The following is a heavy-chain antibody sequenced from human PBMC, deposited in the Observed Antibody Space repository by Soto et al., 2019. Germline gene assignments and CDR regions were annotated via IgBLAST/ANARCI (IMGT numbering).Heavy chain of an antibody. D-gene: IGHD3-22*01. J-gene: IGHJ6*02. Sequence: PGGSLRLSCTAPGFTFYDYAMHWVRQAPGKGLEWVSGISWNSGSIGYADSVKGRFTISRDNAKNSLYLQMNSLRAEDTALYYCAKDIWHDSSGYYESNYYGMDVWGQGTTVTVSS. CDR2: ISWNSGSI. CDR1: GFTFYDYA. CDR3: AKDIWHDSSGYYESNYYGMDV. V-gene: IGHV3-9*01.